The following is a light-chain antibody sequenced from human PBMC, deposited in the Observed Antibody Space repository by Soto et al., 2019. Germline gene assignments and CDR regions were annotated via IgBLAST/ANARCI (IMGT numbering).Light chain of an antibody. CDR3: QQRSNWPWT. J-gene: IGKJ1*01. CDR1: QSVSTY. V-gene: IGKV3-11*01. CDR2: DAS. Sequence: EIVLTQSPATLSLSPGERATLSCRASQSVSTYLAWYQQKPGQAPRLLIYDASKRATGIPARFSRSGSGTDFTLTIGSLEPEDFAVYYCQQRSNWPWTFGQGTKVEIK.